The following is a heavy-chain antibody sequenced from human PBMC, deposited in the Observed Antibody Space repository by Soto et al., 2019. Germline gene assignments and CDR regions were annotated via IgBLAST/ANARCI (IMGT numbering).Heavy chain of an antibody. V-gene: IGHV3-23*01. D-gene: IGHD6-19*01. Sequence: GGSLRLSCAASGFTFSSYAMSWVRQAPGKGQEWVSAISGSGGSTYYADSVKGRFTISRDNSKNTLYLQMNSLRAEDTAVYYCAKASIAVAGTPGDYWGRGTLVTVSS. CDR3: AKASIAVAGTPGDY. CDR2: ISGSGGST. J-gene: IGHJ4*02. CDR1: GFTFSSYA.